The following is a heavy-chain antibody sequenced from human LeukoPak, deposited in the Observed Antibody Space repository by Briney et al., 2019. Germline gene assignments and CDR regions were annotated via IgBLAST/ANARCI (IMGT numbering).Heavy chain of an antibody. CDR1: GFTFDDYG. CDR2: INWNGGST. D-gene: IGHD3-16*02. J-gene: IGHJ4*02. Sequence: PGGSLRLSCAASGFTFDDYGMSWVRQAPGKGLEWVSGINWNGGSTGYADSVKGRFTISRDNAKNSLYLQMNSLRAEDTALYYCARSRLRLGESSWFDYWGQGTLVTVSS. V-gene: IGHV3-20*04. CDR3: ARSRLRLGESSWFDY.